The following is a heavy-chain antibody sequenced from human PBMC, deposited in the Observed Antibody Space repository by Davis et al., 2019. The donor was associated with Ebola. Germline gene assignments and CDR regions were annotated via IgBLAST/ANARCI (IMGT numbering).Heavy chain of an antibody. D-gene: IGHD3-22*01. V-gene: IGHV3-NL1*01. CDR1: GFTFSSYS. Sequence: GGSLRLSCAASGFTFSSYSMNWVRQAPGKGLEWVSVIYSGGSTYYADSVKGRFTISRDNSKNTLYLQMNSLRAEDTAVYYCAKDKDYYDSSTGFDPWGQGTLVTVSS. J-gene: IGHJ5*02. CDR2: IYSGGST. CDR3: AKDKDYYDSSTGFDP.